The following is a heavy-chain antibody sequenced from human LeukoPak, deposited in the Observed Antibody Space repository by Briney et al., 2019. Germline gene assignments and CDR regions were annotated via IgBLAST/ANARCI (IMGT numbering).Heavy chain of an antibody. CDR3: ARDESTSILWW. Sequence: ASVKVSCKASGYTFINYYMHWVRQAPGQGLECMGIINPSGGSTSYAQKFQGRVTMTRDTSTSTVYMELSSLRSEDTAVYYCARDESTSILWWWGQGTLVTVSS. D-gene: IGHD2-21*01. CDR2: INPSGGST. CDR1: GYTFINYY. J-gene: IGHJ1*01. V-gene: IGHV1-46*01.